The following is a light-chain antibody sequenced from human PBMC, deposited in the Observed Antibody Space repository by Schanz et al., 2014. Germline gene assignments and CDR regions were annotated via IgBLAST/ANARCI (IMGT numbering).Light chain of an antibody. CDR1: RSNIASNT. CDR3: AAWDDSLNGGV. V-gene: IGLV1-44*01. J-gene: IGLJ3*02. CDR2: KNN. Sequence: QSVLTQPPSASGTPGQRVTISCSGSRSNIASNTVNWYQQLPGTAPKLLIYKNNQRPSGVPDRFSGSKSGTSASLAISGLQSEDEADYYCAAWDDSLNGGVFGGGTKLTVL.